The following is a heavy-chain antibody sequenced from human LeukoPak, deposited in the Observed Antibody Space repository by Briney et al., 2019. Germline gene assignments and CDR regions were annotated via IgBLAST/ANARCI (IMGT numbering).Heavy chain of an antibody. V-gene: IGHV3-21*01. CDR3: ARASGPVWVDWFDP. CDR1: GFTFSSYS. D-gene: IGHD3-16*01. J-gene: IGHJ5*02. CDR2: ISSSSSYI. Sequence: GGSLRLSCAASGFTFSSYSMNWVRQAPGKGLEWVSSISSSSSYIYYADSVKGRFTISRDNAKNSLYLQMNSLRAEDTAVYYCARASGPVWVDWFDPWGQGTLATVSS.